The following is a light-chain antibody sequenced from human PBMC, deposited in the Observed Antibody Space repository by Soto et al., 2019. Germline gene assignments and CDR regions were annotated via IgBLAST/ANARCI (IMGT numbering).Light chain of an antibody. Sequence: QSALTQPASVSGSPGQSITISCTGTTSDVSIYNYVSWYQQHPGKAPKLMIYGVSNRPSGVSNRFSGAKSGHTASLTTSGLQVDDEADYYCNSHVGSNNYVFGTGTKVTVL. CDR1: TSDVSIYNY. V-gene: IGLV2-14*01. CDR2: GVS. CDR3: NSHVGSNNYV. J-gene: IGLJ1*01.